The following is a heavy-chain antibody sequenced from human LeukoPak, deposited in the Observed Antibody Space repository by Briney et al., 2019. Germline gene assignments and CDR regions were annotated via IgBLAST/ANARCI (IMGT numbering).Heavy chain of an antibody. D-gene: IGHD1-26*01. V-gene: IGHV4-39*01. CDR2: IYYSGST. J-gene: IGHJ4*02. Sequence: SQTLSLTCTLSGGSISSSNYYWGWIRQPPGKGLEWIGSIYYSGSTYYNPSLKSRVTISVDTSTNQFSLKLSSVTAADTAVYYCARQAGSGNYGFHDYWGQGTLVTVSS. CDR1: GGSISSSNYY. CDR3: ARQAGSGNYGFHDY.